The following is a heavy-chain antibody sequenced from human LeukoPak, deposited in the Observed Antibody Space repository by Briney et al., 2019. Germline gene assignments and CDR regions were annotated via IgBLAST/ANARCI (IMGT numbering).Heavy chain of an antibody. J-gene: IGHJ5*02. CDR2: IYYSGST. Sequence: SETLSLTCTVSGGSISSSSYCWGWIRQPPGKGLEWIGSIYYSGSTYYNPSLKSRVTISVDTSKNQFSLKLSSVTAADTAVYYCARGIAYYDILTGYSSRPNWFDPWGQGTLVTVSS. CDR3: ARGIAYYDILTGYSSRPNWFDP. V-gene: IGHV4-39*01. D-gene: IGHD3-9*01. CDR1: GGSISSSSYC.